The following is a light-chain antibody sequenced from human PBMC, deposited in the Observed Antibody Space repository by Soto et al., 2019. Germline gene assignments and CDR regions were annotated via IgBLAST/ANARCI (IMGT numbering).Light chain of an antibody. Sequence: IQVTQSPSSLSASVGERVTIPCRASQGIPSYLAWYQQKPGKAPKLLIYAASALQTGVSSRFSGSGYGTDFALTISNLQPEDFATYFCQQLYSYPLTFGGGTTVEF. J-gene: IGKJ4*01. CDR1: QGIPSY. CDR2: AAS. CDR3: QQLYSYPLT. V-gene: IGKV1-9*01.